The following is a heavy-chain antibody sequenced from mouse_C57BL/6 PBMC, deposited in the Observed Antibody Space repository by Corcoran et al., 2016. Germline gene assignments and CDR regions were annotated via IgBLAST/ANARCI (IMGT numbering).Heavy chain of an antibody. D-gene: IGHD3-2*02. J-gene: IGHJ2*01. CDR2: IYPGDGDT. V-gene: IGHV1-80*01. Sequence: QVQLQQSGAELVKPGASVKISCKASGYAFSSYWMNWVKQRPGKGLEWIGQIYPGDGDTNYNGKVKGKATLTAEKSSSTAYMQLSSLTSEESAVYFGARRTAQALYYFDYWGQGTTRTVSS. CDR1: GYAFSSYW. CDR3: ARRTAQALYYFDY.